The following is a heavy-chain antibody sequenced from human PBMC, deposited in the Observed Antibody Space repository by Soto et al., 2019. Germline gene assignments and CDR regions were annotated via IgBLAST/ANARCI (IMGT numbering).Heavy chain of an antibody. CDR1: GFTFSSYG. D-gene: IGHD3-10*01. CDR3: AKLGIDGSSMGMDV. V-gene: IGHV3-30*18. CDR2: ISYDGSNK. Sequence: QVQLVESGGGVVQPGRSLRLSCAASGFTFSSYGMHWVRQAPGKGLEWVAVISYDGSNKYYADSVKGRFTIPRDNSKNTLYLQMNSLRAEDTAVYYCAKLGIDGSSMGMDVWGQGTTVTVSS. J-gene: IGHJ6*02.